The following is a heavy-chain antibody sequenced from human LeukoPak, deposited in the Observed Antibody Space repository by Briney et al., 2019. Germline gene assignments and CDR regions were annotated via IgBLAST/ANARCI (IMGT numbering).Heavy chain of an antibody. CDR2: SYYSGST. CDR1: GVSISSMGYY. V-gene: IGHV4-31*03. CDR3: ARGTMVRGVIRVYFDY. J-gene: IGHJ4*02. D-gene: IGHD3-10*01. Sequence: SQTLSLTCTVSGVSISSMGYYWRWLRQHPGKGLEWIGYSYYSGSTYYNPSLESRVTLSVDTSKNQFSLKLSSVTPADTAVYYCARGTMVRGVIRVYFDYWGQGILVTVSS.